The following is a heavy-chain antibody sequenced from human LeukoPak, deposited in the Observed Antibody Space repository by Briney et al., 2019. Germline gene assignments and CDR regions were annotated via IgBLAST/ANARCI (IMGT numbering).Heavy chain of an antibody. CDR3: ARVSGYYDFWSGYYTWRDYYYYYMDV. CDR2: IYHSGST. J-gene: IGHJ6*03. CDR1: GYSISSGYY. V-gene: IGHV4-38-2*01. Sequence: KPSETLSLTCAVSGYSISSGYYWGWIRQPPGKGLEWIGSIYHSGSTYYNPSLKSRVTISVDTSKNQFSLKLSSVTAADTAVYYCARVSGYYDFWSGYYTWRDYYYYYMDVWGKGTTVTVSS. D-gene: IGHD3-3*01.